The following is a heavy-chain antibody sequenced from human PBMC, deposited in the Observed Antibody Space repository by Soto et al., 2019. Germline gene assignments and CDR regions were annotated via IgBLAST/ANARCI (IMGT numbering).Heavy chain of an antibody. CDR2: INPISERT. V-gene: IGHV1-69*06. CDR1: GGTFSSYA. D-gene: IGHD2-15*01. CDR3: AREVVVVAAYRLDY. J-gene: IGHJ4*02. Sequence: ASVKVSCKASGGTFSSYAISWVRQAPGQGLEWMGGINPISERTNYAQKFQGRVTMTGDTSKSTAYMELSRLRSDDTAVYYCAREVVVVAAYRLDYWGQGTLVTVSS.